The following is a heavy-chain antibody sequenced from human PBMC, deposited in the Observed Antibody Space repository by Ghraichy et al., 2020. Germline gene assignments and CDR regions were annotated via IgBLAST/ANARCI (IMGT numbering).Heavy chain of an antibody. CDR1: GGSISSYY. D-gene: IGHD6-13*01. J-gene: IGHJ3*02. CDR3: ARLQQLVPGAFDI. V-gene: IGHV4-4*09. CDR2: IYTSGST. Sequence: SETLSLTCTVSGGSISSYYWSWIRQPPGKGLEWIGYIYTSGSTNYNPSLKSRVTISVDTSKNQFSLKLSSVTAADTAVYYCARLQQLVPGAFDIWGQGTMVTVSS.